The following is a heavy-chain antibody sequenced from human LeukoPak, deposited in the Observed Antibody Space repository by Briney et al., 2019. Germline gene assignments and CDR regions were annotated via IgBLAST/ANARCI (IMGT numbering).Heavy chain of an antibody. Sequence: ASVKVSCKASGYTFTSYYMHWVRQAPGQGLEWMGIINPSGGSTSYAQKFQGRVTMTRDTSTSTVYMELSSLRSEDTAVYYCARDSDYYDSSGYLPQYYFDYWGRGTLVTVSS. D-gene: IGHD3-22*01. CDR1: GYTFTSYY. V-gene: IGHV1-46*01. CDR2: INPSGGST. CDR3: ARDSDYYDSSGYLPQYYFDY. J-gene: IGHJ4*02.